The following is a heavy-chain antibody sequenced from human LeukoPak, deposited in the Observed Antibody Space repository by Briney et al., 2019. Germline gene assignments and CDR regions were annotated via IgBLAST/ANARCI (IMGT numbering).Heavy chain of an antibody. CDR2: IWYDGSNK. CDR3: ARELISTTWRGNRSYFDL. V-gene: IGHV3-33*01. CDR1: GFTFSSYG. Sequence: GGSLRLSCAASGFTFSSYGMHWVRQAPGKGLEWVAVIWYDGSNKYYADSVKGRFTVSRDNSKNTLYLQMNSLRAEDTAVYYCARELISTTWRGNRSYFDLWGRGTLVTVSS. D-gene: IGHD1-1*01. J-gene: IGHJ2*01.